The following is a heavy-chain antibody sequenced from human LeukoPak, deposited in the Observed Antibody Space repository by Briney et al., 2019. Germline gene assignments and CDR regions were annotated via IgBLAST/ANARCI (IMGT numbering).Heavy chain of an antibody. V-gene: IGHV3-30-3*01. CDR3: ARVLGSGSYKHFDY. D-gene: IGHD3-3*01. CDR2: ISYDGSNK. J-gene: IGHJ4*02. CDR1: GFTFSSYA. Sequence: GGSLRLSCAASGFTFSSYAMHWVRQAPGKGLEWVAVISYDGSNKYYADSVKGRFTISRDNAKNSLYLQMNSLRAEDTAVYYCARVLGSGSYKHFDYWGRGTLVTVSS.